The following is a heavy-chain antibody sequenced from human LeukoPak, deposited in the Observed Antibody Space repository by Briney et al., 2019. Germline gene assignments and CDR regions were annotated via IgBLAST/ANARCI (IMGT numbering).Heavy chain of an antibody. J-gene: IGHJ6*02. V-gene: IGHV3-7*01. D-gene: IGHD2-15*01. CDR1: GFTFNNYW. CDR3: ARRNGCSGGSCYGYYYYYGMDV. Sequence: GGSLRLSCAVSGFTFNNYWMSWVRQAPGMGLEFVASIKQDGSERYYLDSVRGRFTISRDNAKNSLYLEMNSLRAEDTAVYYCARRNGCSGGSCYGYYYYYGMDVWGQGTTVTVSS. CDR2: IKQDGSER.